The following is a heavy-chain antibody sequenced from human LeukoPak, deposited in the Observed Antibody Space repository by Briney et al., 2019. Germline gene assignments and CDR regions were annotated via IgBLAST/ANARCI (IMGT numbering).Heavy chain of an antibody. Sequence: GGSLRLSCEASGFSFSSYWMNWVRQAPGKGLEWVANIKQDGSEKNYVDSVKGRFTISRDNAKNSLFLQMNSLRADDTAVYYCARPRDVGAEAFDYWGQGNLVTVSS. CDR3: ARPRDVGAEAFDY. J-gene: IGHJ4*02. CDR1: GFSFSSYW. CDR2: IKQDGSEK. V-gene: IGHV3-7*01. D-gene: IGHD1-26*01.